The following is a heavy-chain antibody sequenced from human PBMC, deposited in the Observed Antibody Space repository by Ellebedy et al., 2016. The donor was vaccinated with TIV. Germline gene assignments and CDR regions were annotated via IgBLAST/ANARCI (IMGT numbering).Heavy chain of an antibody. CDR3: ARAWVDTGANDY. CDR1: GFTFSSYW. Sequence: GESLKISCAASGFTFSSYWMSWVRQAPGKGLEWVANVKQDGGEEYYVDSVKGRFTISSDNAKNSLYLQMNSLRAEDTAGYYCARAWVDTGANDYWGQGTLVTVSS. D-gene: IGHD2-15*01. V-gene: IGHV3-7*01. CDR2: VKQDGGEE. J-gene: IGHJ4*02.